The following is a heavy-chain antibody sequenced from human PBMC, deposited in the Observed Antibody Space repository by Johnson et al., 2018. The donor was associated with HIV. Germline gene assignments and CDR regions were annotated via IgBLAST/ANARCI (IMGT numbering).Heavy chain of an antibody. D-gene: IGHD5-18*01. Sequence: GLVQPGGSLRLSCAGSGFTFSSYAMSWVRQAPGKGLEWVSYITSSGSTIYYADSVKGRFTISRDNAKNSLYLQMNSLRAEDTAVYYCAKDLVDTAMDDAFDIWGQGTMVTVSS. CDR1: GFTFSSYA. J-gene: IGHJ3*02. V-gene: IGHV3-48*04. CDR2: ITSSGSTI. CDR3: AKDLVDTAMDDAFDI.